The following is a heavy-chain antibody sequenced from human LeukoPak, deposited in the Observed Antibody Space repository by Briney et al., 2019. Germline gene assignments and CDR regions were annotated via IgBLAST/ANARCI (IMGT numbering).Heavy chain of an antibody. CDR2: IYSGGST. CDR3: ASFLNVGATLDY. J-gene: IGHJ4*02. CDR1: GFTVRSNY. D-gene: IGHD1-26*01. Sequence: PGGSLRLSCAASGFTVRSNYMSWVRQAPGKGLEWVSVIYSGGSTYYADSVKGRFTIYRDNSKNTLYLQMNSLRAEDTAVYYCASFLNVGATLDYWGQGTPVTVSS. V-gene: IGHV3-53*01.